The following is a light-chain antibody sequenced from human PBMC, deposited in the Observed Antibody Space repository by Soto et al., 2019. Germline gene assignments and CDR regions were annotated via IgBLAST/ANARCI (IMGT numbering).Light chain of an antibody. Sequence: QPVLTQSSSASASLGSSVKLTCTLSSGHSTYIIAWHQQQPGKAPRYLMKLEGSGSYNKGSGVPDRFSGSSSGADHYLTISNLQFEDEADYYCETWVSNTYVFGTGTKVTVL. CDR3: ETWVSNTYV. J-gene: IGLJ1*01. CDR1: SGHSTYI. CDR2: LEGSGSY. V-gene: IGLV4-60*02.